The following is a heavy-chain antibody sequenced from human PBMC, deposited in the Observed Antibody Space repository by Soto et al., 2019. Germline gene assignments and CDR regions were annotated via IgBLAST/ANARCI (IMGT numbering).Heavy chain of an antibody. CDR1: GFTFSSYW. CDR3: ARVRVSYGYNFDY. J-gene: IGHJ4*02. V-gene: IGHV3-7*05. D-gene: IGHD5-18*01. CDR2: IKQDGSEK. Sequence: GGSLRLSCAASGFTFSSYWMSWVRQAPGKGLEWVANIKQDGSEKYYVDSVKGRFTISRDNAKNSLYLQMNSLRAEDTAVYYCARVRVSYGYNFDYWGQGTLVTVSS.